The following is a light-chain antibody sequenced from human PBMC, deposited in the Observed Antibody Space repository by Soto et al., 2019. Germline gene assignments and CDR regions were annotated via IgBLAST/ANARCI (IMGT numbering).Light chain of an antibody. CDR2: AGS. Sequence: DIQLTQSPSSVSASVGDRVTIACRSTQTIRPFVNWYQQQPDLAPKLLIYAGSTLQSGVPSRFRATGIPPRFSGSGSTTDFTLTISSLEPEDFAVYYCHQRGNGPPWTFGQGTKVDIK. CDR1: QTIRPF. J-gene: IGKJ1*01. V-gene: IGKV1-39*01. CDR3: HQRGNGPPWT.